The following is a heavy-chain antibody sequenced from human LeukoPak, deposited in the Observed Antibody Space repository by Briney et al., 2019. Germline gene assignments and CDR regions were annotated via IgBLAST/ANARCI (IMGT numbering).Heavy chain of an antibody. J-gene: IGHJ3*02. CDR1: GGTFSSYA. Sequence: SVKVSCKASGGTFSSYAISWVRQAPGQGLEWMGGIIPIFGTANYAQKFQGRVTITADESTSTAYIELSSLRSEDTAVYYCARGRRITIFGVVHVAFDIWGQGTMVTVSS. V-gene: IGHV1-69*01. D-gene: IGHD3-3*01. CDR3: ARGRRITIFGVVHVAFDI. CDR2: IIPIFGTA.